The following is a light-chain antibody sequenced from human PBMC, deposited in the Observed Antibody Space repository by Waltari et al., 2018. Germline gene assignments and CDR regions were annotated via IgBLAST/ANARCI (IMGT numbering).Light chain of an antibody. Sequence: QSVLTQPPSVSGAPGQRVTISCTGSSSNIGAGYDVPWYQQLPGTAPKPLIYGNNNRPAGVPYRFSGSKSGTSSSLAITGLQAEDEADYYCQSYDSSLSGPRVFGGGTKLTVL. CDR2: GNN. J-gene: IGLJ3*02. V-gene: IGLV1-40*01. CDR1: SSNIGAGYD. CDR3: QSYDSSLSGPRV.